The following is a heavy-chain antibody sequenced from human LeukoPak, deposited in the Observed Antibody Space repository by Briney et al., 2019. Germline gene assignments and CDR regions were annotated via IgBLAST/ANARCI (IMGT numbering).Heavy chain of an antibody. CDR1: GGSFSGYY. CDR3: ARGSTYYDFWSGHHNWFDP. D-gene: IGHD3-3*01. Sequence: PSETLSLTCAVYGGSFSGYYWSWIRQPPGKGLEWIGEINHSGSTNYNPSLKSRVTISVDTSKNQSSLKLSSVTAADTAVYYCARGSTYYDFWSGHHNWFDPWGQGTLVTVSS. CDR2: INHSGST. J-gene: IGHJ5*02. V-gene: IGHV4-34*01.